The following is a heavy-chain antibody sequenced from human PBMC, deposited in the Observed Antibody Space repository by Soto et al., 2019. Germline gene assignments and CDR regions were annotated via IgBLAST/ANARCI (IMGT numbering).Heavy chain of an antibody. V-gene: IGHV3-73*02. CDR1: GFTFSGAA. CDR2: IRRNADNYAP. CDR3: PRTLDMHVFFI. D-gene: IGHD3-9*01. Sequence: EVQLVESGGGLVQPGGSLKLSCAASGFTFSGAAMHWVRQASGKGLEWLGRIRRNADNYAPVYAASVKGRFTISRDDSKNTAYLQMNSLKTYDTPVYYCPRTLDMHVFFICCRGTMVTVSS. J-gene: IGHJ3*02.